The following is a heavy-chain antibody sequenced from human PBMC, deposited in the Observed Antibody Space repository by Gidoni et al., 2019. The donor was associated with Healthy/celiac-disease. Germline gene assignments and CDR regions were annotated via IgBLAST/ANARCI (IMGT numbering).Heavy chain of an antibody. CDR3: TTATRGIYYYYYYGMDV. D-gene: IGHD2-15*01. V-gene: IGHV3-15*07. CDR1: SNAW. J-gene: IGHJ6*02. CDR2: IKSKTDGGTT. Sequence: SNAWMNWVRQAPGKGLEWVGRIKSKTDGGTTDYAAPVKGRFTISRDDSKNTLYLQMNSLKTEDTAVYYCTTATRGIYYYYYYGMDVWGQGTTVTVSS.